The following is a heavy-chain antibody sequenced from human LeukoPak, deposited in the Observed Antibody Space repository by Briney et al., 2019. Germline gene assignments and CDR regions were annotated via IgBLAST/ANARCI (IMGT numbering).Heavy chain of an antibody. V-gene: IGHV4-61*02. Sequence: SETLSLTCTVSGGSISSGSYYWSWIRQPAGKGLEWIGRIYTSGSTNYNPSLKSRVTISVDTSKNQISLKLSSVTAADTAVYYCAKSCSSTSCYTHYYYYYMDVWGKGTTVTVSS. CDR3: AKSCSSTSCYTHYYYYYMDV. J-gene: IGHJ6*03. CDR1: GGSISSGSYY. CDR2: IYTSGST. D-gene: IGHD2-2*02.